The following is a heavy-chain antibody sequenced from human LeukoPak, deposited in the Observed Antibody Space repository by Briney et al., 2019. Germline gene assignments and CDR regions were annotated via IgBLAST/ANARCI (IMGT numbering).Heavy chain of an antibody. D-gene: IGHD3-22*01. CDR1: GFTFSDYY. Sequence: PGGSLRLSCAASGFTFSDYYMSWIRQPAGRGREWVSYISSSGSTIYYADSVKGRFTISRDNAKNSLYLQMNSLRAEDTVVYYCARIIIDSSGYLDYWGQGTLVSVS. CDR2: ISSSGSTI. V-gene: IGHV3-11*01. CDR3: ARIIIDSSGYLDY. J-gene: IGHJ4*02.